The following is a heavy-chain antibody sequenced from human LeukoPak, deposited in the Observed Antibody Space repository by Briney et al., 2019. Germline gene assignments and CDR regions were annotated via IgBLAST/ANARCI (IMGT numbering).Heavy chain of an antibody. D-gene: IGHD6-13*01. CDR2: IYYSGST. Sequence: SETLSLTCTVSGGSISSYYWSWIRQPPGKGLEWIGCIYYSGSTNYNPSLKSRVTISVDTSKNQFSLKLSSVTAADTAVYYCARDRTAAGTDFDYWGQGTLVTVSS. CDR1: GGSISSYY. CDR3: ARDRTAAGTDFDY. J-gene: IGHJ4*02. V-gene: IGHV4-59*01.